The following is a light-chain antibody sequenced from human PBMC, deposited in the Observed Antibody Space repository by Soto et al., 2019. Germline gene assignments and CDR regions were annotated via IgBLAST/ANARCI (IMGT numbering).Light chain of an antibody. V-gene: IGKV3-20*01. CDR1: QSVKSNY. CDR3: QHYDGSPRT. Sequence: ETVLTQSPGTVSLSPGERATLSCRTSQSVKSNYLAWYQQKPGQAPRLLIYGVFNRATGIPDRFSGSESGTDFTLTISGLEPEDSAVYYCQHYDGSPRTFGQGTKLEIK. CDR2: GVF. J-gene: IGKJ2*01.